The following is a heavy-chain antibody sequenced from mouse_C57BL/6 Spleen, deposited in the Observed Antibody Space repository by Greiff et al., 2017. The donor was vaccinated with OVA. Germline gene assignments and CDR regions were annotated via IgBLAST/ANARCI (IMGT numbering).Heavy chain of an antibody. Sequence: QVQLQQPGAELVMPGASVKLSCKASGYTFTSYWMHWVKQRPGQGLEWIGEIDPSDSYTNYNQKFKGQSTLTVDKSSSTAYMQLSSLTSEDSAVYYCARDQRGWDGYFDVWGTGTTVTVSS. CDR1: GYTFTSYW. V-gene: IGHV1-69*01. CDR2: IDPSDSYT. CDR3: ARDQRGWDGYFDV. D-gene: IGHD4-1*01. J-gene: IGHJ1*03.